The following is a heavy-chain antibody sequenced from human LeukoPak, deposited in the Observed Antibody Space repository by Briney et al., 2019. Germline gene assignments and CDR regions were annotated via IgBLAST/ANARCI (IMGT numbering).Heavy chain of an antibody. V-gene: IGHV4-59*01. Sequence: SETLSLTCTVSGGSISSYYWSWIRQPPGKGLEWIGYIYYSGSTNYNPSLKSRVTISVDTSKNQFSLKLSSVTAADTAVYYCARDRGFGFDPWGQGTLVTVSS. CDR3: ARDRGFGFDP. CDR1: GGSISSYY. J-gene: IGHJ5*02. CDR2: IYYSGST. D-gene: IGHD5-12*01.